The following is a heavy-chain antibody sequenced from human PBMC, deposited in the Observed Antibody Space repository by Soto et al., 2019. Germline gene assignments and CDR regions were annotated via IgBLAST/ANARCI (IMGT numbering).Heavy chain of an antibody. CDR2: FDPEDGET. V-gene: IGHV1-24*01. Sequence: GASVKVSCKVSGYTLTELSMHWGRQAPGKGVEWMGGFDPEDGETIYAQKFRGRVTMTEDTSTDTAYMELSSLRSEDTAVYYCAMAIAAAGLGTYYYYGMDVWGQGTTVTVSS. J-gene: IGHJ6*02. CDR1: GYTLTELS. CDR3: AMAIAAAGLGTYYYYGMDV. D-gene: IGHD6-13*01.